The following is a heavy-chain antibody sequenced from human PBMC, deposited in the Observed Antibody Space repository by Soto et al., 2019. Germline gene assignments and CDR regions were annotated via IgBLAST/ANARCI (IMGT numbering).Heavy chain of an antibody. CDR2: IDPSDSYT. Sequence: PGESLKISCKGSGYSFTSYWISWVRQMPGKGLEWMGRIDPSDSYTNYSPSFQGHVTISADKSISTAYLQWSSLKASDTAMYYCARQDRYYYYMDVWGKGTTVTVSS. V-gene: IGHV5-10-1*01. CDR3: ARQDRYYYYMDV. J-gene: IGHJ6*03. CDR1: GYSFTSYW.